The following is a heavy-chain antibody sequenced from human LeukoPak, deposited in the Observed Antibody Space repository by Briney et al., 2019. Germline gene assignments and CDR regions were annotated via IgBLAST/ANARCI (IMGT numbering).Heavy chain of an antibody. Sequence: SQTLSLTCAVSGDTISSNSSAWNWMRQCPSRGLEWIGKTYYRANYYNDYAVSGKSIITINTDTSKNQFSLQLNSVPPEDTAVYYCARDPAYQSLNRWFDPWGQGTLVTVSS. J-gene: IGHJ5*02. CDR3: ARDPAYQSLNRWFDP. CDR1: GDTISSNSSA. V-gene: IGHV6-1*01. D-gene: IGHD2-2*01. CDR2: TYYRANYYN.